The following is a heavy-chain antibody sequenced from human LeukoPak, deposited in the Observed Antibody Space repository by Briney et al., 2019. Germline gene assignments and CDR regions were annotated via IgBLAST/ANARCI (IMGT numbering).Heavy chain of an antibody. CDR3: ARATDCSGGSCYPVYYYYGMDV. D-gene: IGHD2-15*01. Sequence: PGGSLRLSCAASGFTFSSYAMSWVRQAPGEGLEWVSGISGSSGSTYYADSVKGRFTISRDNSKNTLYLQMNSLRAEDTAVYYCARATDCSGGSCYPVYYYYGMDVWGQGTTVTVSS. CDR1: GFTFSSYA. V-gene: IGHV3-23*01. CDR2: ISGSSGST. J-gene: IGHJ6*02.